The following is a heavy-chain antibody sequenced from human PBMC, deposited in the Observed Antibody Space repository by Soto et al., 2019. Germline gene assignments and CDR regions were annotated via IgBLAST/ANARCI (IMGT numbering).Heavy chain of an antibody. V-gene: IGHV4-30-4*01. CDR1: GGSISSGDYY. J-gene: IGHJ4*02. D-gene: IGHD1-26*01. CDR3: ARGWLGGGQASDLGY. CDR2: IYYSGST. Sequence: PSETLSLTCTVSGGSISSGDYYWSWIRQPPGKGLEWIGCIYYSGSTYYNTSLKSRVTISVDTSKNKNSLKLSSVTAADTAVYYCARGWLGGGQASDLGYWGQGTLVTVSS.